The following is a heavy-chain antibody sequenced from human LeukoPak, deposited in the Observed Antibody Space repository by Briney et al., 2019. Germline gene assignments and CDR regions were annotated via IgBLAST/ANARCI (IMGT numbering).Heavy chain of an antibody. V-gene: IGHV3-23*01. CDR3: AKVKRVKSRGSSWYGDFDY. Sequence: GGSLRLSCAASGFTFSSYAMSWVRQAPGKGLEWVSAISGSGGSTYYADSVKGRFTISRDNSKNTLYLQMNSLRAEDTAVYYCAKVKRVKSRGSSWYGDFDYWGQGTLVTVSS. CDR2: ISGSGGST. J-gene: IGHJ4*02. D-gene: IGHD6-13*01. CDR1: GFTFSSYA.